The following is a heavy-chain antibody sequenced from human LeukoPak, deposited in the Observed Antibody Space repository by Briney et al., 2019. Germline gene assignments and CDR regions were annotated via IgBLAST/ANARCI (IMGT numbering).Heavy chain of an antibody. CDR3: AKDTLRGYSYGFHNYMDV. CDR2: ISGDGGST. J-gene: IGHJ6*03. V-gene: IGHV3-43*02. Sequence: GGSLRLSCAAPGFTFDDYAMHWVRQAPGKGLEWVSLISGDGGSTYYADSVKGRFTISRDNSKNSLYLQMNSLRTEDTALYYCAKDTLRGYSYGFHNYMDVWGKGTTVTVSS. CDR1: GFTFDDYA. D-gene: IGHD5-18*01.